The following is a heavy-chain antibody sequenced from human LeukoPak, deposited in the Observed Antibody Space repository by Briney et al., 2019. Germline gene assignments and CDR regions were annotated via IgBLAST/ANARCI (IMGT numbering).Heavy chain of an antibody. CDR1: GFTFSNAW. CDR2: IKSKTDGGTT. Sequence: GGSLRLSCAASGFTFSNAWMSWVRQAPGKGLEWVGRIKSKTDGGTTDYAATVKGRFTISRDDSKNTLYLQMNSLKTEDTAVYYCTTDRYFDWLLYLPYFDYWGQGTLVTVSS. V-gene: IGHV3-15*01. CDR3: TTDRYFDWLLYLPYFDY. D-gene: IGHD3-9*01. J-gene: IGHJ4*02.